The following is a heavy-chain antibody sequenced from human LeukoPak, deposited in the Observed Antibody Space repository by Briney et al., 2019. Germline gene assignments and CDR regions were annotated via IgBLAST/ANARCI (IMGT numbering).Heavy chain of an antibody. Sequence: GGSLRLSCAASGFTFSTYGMHWVRQTPGKGLEWVAFISNDGSNKYYADYVKGRITISRDNSKNTLYLQMNSLRAEDTAVYYCAKLHLTVVVPAAIGWFDPWGQGTLVTVSS. CDR1: GFTFSTYG. CDR3: AKLHLTVVVPAAIGWFDP. V-gene: IGHV3-30*18. CDR2: ISNDGSNK. J-gene: IGHJ5*02. D-gene: IGHD2-2*01.